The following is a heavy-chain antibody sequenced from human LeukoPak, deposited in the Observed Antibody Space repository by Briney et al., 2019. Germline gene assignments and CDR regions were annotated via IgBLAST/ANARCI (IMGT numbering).Heavy chain of an antibody. CDR3: ASVVYYDSSGYAY. Sequence: GGSLRLSCAASGFTFSSYSMNWVRQAPGKGLEWVSSISSSSSYIYYADSVKGRFTISRDNAKNSLYLQMNSLRAEDTAVYYCASVVYYDSSGYAYWGQGTLVTVSS. J-gene: IGHJ4*02. CDR1: GFTFSSYS. CDR2: ISSSSSYI. D-gene: IGHD3-22*01. V-gene: IGHV3-21*01.